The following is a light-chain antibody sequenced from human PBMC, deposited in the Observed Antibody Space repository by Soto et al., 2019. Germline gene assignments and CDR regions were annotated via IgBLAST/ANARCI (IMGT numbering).Light chain of an antibody. V-gene: IGLV2-18*02. CDR2: EVS. CDR1: SSDVGSYNR. Sequence: QSVLAQPPSVSGSPGQSVAVSCTGTSSDVGSYNRVSWYQQPPGTAPKLMIYEVSNRPSGVPDRFSGSKSGNMASLTISGLQAEDEADYYCSSFTSSTTYVFVTGTKVTVL. CDR3: SSFTSSTTYV. J-gene: IGLJ1*01.